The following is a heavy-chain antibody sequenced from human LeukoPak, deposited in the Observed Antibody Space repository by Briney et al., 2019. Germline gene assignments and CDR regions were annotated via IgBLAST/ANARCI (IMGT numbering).Heavy chain of an antibody. D-gene: IGHD6-19*01. CDR2: IYYSGST. Sequence: SETLSRTCTVSGGSISSYYWSWIRQPPGKGLEWIGYIYYSGSTNYNPSLKSRVTISVDTSKNQFSLKLSSVTAADTAVYYCARGGSGYFDYWGQGTLVTVSS. J-gene: IGHJ4*02. V-gene: IGHV4-59*13. CDR1: GGSISSYY. CDR3: ARGGSGYFDY.